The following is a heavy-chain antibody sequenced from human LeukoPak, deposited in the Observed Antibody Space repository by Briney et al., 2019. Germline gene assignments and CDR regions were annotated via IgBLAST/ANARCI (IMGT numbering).Heavy chain of an antibody. V-gene: IGHV1-8*01. CDR1: GYAFTSYD. D-gene: IGHD2-15*01. J-gene: IGHJ4*02. Sequence: GASVEVSCKASGYAFTSYDINWVRQATGQGLEWMGYMNPNSGNTGSAQKFQGRVTMTRDTSISTAYMELSSLRSEDTAVYYCATELRHQDYWGQGTLVTVSS. CDR3: ATELRHQDY. CDR2: MNPNSGNT.